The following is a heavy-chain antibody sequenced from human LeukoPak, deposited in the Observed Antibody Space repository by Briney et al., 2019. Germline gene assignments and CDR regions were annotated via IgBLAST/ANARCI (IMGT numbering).Heavy chain of an antibody. V-gene: IGHV4-59*01. J-gene: IGHJ6*04. CDR1: GGSFSSYY. CDR2: IYYSGST. D-gene: IGHD3-10*01. Sequence: PSETLSLTCTVSGGSFSSYYWSWIRQPPGKGLEWIGYIYYSGSTNYNPSLTSRVTISVDTSKNQFSLKLSSVTAADTAVYYCARERRYYGSGSYYKGSGMDVWGKGTTVTVSS. CDR3: ARERRYYGSGSYYKGSGMDV.